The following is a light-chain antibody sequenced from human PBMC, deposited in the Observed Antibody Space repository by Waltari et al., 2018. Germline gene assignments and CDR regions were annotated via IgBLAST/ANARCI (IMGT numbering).Light chain of an antibody. J-gene: IGKJ4*01. CDR3: QQRRNWPLT. CDR1: QSVGTY. Sequence: EIVLTQSPATLSFSPGQRATLSCRTSQSVGTYLACYPQRPGQSPTLLIEDASYRDTGIPARFSGSGSETDFTLTISSLQPEDFAVYYCQQRRNWPLTFGGGTRVEI. V-gene: IGKV3-11*01. CDR2: DAS.